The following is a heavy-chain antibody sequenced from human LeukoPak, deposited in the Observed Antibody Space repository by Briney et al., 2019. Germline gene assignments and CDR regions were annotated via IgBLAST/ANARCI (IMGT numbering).Heavy chain of an antibody. D-gene: IGHD5-12*01. V-gene: IGHV3-7*02. J-gene: IGHJ5*02. Sequence: PGGSLRLSCAASGFTFSSYWMSWVRQAPGKGLEWVPNIKRDGSEKYYVDSVKGRFTISRDNAKNSLYLQMNSLRAEDTAVYYCARAVATIPNWFDLWGQGTLVTVSS. CDR3: ARAVATIPNWFDL. CDR2: IKRDGSEK. CDR1: GFTFSSYW.